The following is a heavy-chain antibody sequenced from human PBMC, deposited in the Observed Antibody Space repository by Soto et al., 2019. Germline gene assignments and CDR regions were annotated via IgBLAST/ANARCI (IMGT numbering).Heavy chain of an antibody. CDR2: VKRKTNGGTT. Sequence: SLRLSCAASGFTFTNAWMSWVRQAPGKGLEWVGRVKRKTNGGTTDYAAPVKDRFNISRDDSKNTLYLQMNNLKTEDTAVYYCATCYGSGTDCQEDYLAGWGQGPPVTVAS. CDR1: GFTFTNAW. V-gene: IGHV3-15*01. CDR3: ATCYGSGTDCQEDYLAG. D-gene: IGHD3-10*01. J-gene: IGHJ4*02.